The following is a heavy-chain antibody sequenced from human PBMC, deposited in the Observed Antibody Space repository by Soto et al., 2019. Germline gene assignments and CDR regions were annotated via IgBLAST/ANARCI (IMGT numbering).Heavy chain of an antibody. V-gene: IGHV3-7*01. D-gene: IGHD1-1*01. CDR1: GFTFSSYW. J-gene: IGHJ6*03. CDR3: ARVWNMNYYYMDV. CDR2: IKQDGSEK. Sequence: GGSLRLSCAASGFTFSSYWMSWVRQAPGKGLEWVANIKQDGSEKYYVDSVKGRFTISRDNAKNSLYLQMNSLRAEDTAVYYCARVWNMNYYYMDVWGKGTTVTVSS.